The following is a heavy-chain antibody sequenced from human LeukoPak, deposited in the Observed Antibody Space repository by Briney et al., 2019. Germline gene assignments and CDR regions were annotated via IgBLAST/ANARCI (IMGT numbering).Heavy chain of an antibody. D-gene: IGHD1-20*01. CDR2: IYYSGST. CDR3: AREVSAFDI. J-gene: IGHJ3*02. V-gene: IGHV4-59*01. CDR1: GGSISGYY. Sequence: PSETLSLTCTVSGGSISGYYWSWIRQPPGKGLEWIGHIYYSGSTNYNPSLKSRVTISVDTSKNQFSLKLSSVTAADTAVYYCAREVSAFDIWGQGTMVTVSS.